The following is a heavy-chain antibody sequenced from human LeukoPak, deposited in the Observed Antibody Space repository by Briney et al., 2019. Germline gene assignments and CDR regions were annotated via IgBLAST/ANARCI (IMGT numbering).Heavy chain of an antibody. J-gene: IGHJ3*02. CDR3: TRARSSGYYYEDAFDI. V-gene: IGHV3-73*01. CDR1: GFTFSGSA. CDR2: IRSKANSYAT. D-gene: IGHD3-22*01. Sequence: GGSLRLSCAASGFTFSGSAMHWVRQASGKGLEWFGRIRSKANSYATAYAASVKGRFTISRDDSKNTAYLQMNSLKTEDTAVYYCTRARSSGYYYEDAFDIWGQGTMVTVSS.